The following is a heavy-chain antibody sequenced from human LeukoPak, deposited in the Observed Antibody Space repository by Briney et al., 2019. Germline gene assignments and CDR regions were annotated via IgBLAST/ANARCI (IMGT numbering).Heavy chain of an antibody. CDR3: ARGVGAAGRSFDP. CDR1: GYTFTGYY. Sequence: ASVKVSCKASGYTFTGYYMHWVRQAPAQGLEWMGWINPNSGGTNYAQKFQGRVTMTRDTSISKAYMELSSLRSEGTAVYYCARGVGAAGRSFDPWGQGTLVTVSS. V-gene: IGHV1-2*02. CDR2: INPNSGGT. D-gene: IGHD6-13*01. J-gene: IGHJ5*02.